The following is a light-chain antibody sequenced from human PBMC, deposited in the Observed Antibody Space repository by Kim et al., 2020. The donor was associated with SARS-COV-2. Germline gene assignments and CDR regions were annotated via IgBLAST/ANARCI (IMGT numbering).Light chain of an antibody. J-gene: IGLJ2*01. Sequence: APGKTARITCGGDTVGSKIVHWYQQKPGQAPVLVIHYNADRPSGIPKRFSGSNSGNTATLTINRVDAGDEADYYCQVWDSGSDQVVFGGGTKVTVL. CDR1: TVGSKI. CDR3: QVWDSGSDQVV. V-gene: IGLV3-21*01. CDR2: YNA.